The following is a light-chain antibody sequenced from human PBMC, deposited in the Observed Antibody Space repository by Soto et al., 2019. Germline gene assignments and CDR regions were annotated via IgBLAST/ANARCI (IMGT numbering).Light chain of an antibody. CDR2: QAS. V-gene: IGKV1-5*03. CDR3: QPYNSYPWT. CDR1: QSISTW. J-gene: IGKJ1*01. Sequence: DIQMTQSPSTLSASVGDRVTITCRASQSISTWLAWYQQRPGNAPKLLIYQASSLERGVPSRFSGSGSGTEFTLTISSLQPDDFASYYCQPYNSYPWTFGHGTKVEIK.